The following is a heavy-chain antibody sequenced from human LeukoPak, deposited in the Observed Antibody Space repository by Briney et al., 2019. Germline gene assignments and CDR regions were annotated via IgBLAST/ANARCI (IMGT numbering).Heavy chain of an antibody. CDR3: DWGIGLVY. D-gene: IGHD3-16*01. CDR1: GFTFSAFA. Sequence: PGGSLRLSCAASGFTFSAFAMHWVRQAPGKGLEWVAFIRYDGSNKYYADSVKGRFTISRDNSKNTLYLQMNSLRAEDTAVYYCDWGIGLVYWGQGTLVTVSS. CDR2: IRYDGSNK. J-gene: IGHJ4*02. V-gene: IGHV3-30*02.